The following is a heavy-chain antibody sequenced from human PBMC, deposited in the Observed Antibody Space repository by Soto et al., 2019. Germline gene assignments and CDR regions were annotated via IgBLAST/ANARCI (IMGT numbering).Heavy chain of an antibody. CDR1: GGSISSDY. Sequence: SETLSLTCTVSGGSISSDYWSWIRQAPGKGLEWIGYISYSETTNYNSSLKRRVTISIDTSKNQFSLKLSSVTAADTAVYYCARGGGTGYNGLDVWGQGTTVTVSS. CDR2: ISYSETT. V-gene: IGHV4-59*01. CDR3: ARGGGTGYNGLDV. J-gene: IGHJ6*02. D-gene: IGHD6-25*01.